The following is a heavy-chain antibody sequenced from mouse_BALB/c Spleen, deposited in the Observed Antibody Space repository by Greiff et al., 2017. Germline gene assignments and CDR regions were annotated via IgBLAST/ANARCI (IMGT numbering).Heavy chain of an antibody. CDR1: GFTFCSFG. J-gene: IGHJ4*01. CDR3: AARGTMDY. Sequence: EVKLVESGGGLVQPGGSRKLSCAASGFTFCSFGMHWVRQAPEKGLEWVAYISSGSSTIYYADTVKGRFTISRDNPKNTLFLQMTSLRSEDTAMYYCAARGTMDYWGQGTSVTVSS. V-gene: IGHV5-17*02. CDR2: ISSGSSTI.